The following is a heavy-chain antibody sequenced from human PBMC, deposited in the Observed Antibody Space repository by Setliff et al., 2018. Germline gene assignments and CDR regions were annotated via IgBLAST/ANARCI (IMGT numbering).Heavy chain of an antibody. CDR2: IDPGDSYA. CDR3: ARLGRERSTFAWLDA. D-gene: IGHD1-1*01. V-gene: IGHV5-10-1*01. Sequence: GESLKISCQASGYNFANHWIAWVRLMPGKGLEYMGRIDPGDSYADYSPSFEGLVTISAGKSRTTVYLQWTSLQASDTALYLCARLGRERSTFAWLDAWGQGTQVTVSS. J-gene: IGHJ5*02. CDR1: GYNFANHW.